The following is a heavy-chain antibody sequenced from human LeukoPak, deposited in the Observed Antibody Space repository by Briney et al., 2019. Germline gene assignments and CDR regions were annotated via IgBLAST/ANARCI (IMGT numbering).Heavy chain of an antibody. CDR2: ISSSSSTI. V-gene: IGHV3-48*01. D-gene: IGHD3-22*01. J-gene: IGHJ4*02. CDR1: GFTFSSYS. CDR3: AKEGPADYYDSSGYYPYYLDY. Sequence: GGSLRLSCAASGFTFSSYSMNWVRQAPGKGLEWVSYISSSSSTIYYADSVKGRFTISRDNAKNSLYLQMNSLRAEDTAVYYCAKEGPADYYDSSGYYPYYLDYWGQGTLVTVSS.